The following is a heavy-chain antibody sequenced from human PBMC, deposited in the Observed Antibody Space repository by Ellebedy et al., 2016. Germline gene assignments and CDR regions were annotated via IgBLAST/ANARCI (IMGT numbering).Heavy chain of an antibody. CDR3: ASSNFDY. CDR1: GFTFSTFG. CDR2: IWYDESIK. V-gene: IGHV3-33*08. J-gene: IGHJ4*02. Sequence: GGSLRLSCAASGFTFSTFGMHWVRQAPGKGLEWMAFIWYDESIKFYSDSVKGRFTISKDNYNNTQYLEMDSLRAEDTAVYYCASSNFDYWGQGTLVTVSS.